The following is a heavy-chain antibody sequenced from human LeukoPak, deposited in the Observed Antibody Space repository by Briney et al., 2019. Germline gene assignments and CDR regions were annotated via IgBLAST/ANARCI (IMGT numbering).Heavy chain of an antibody. CDR3: TTDPGDGCNFDYFDY. V-gene: IGHV1-2*02. Sequence: ASVKLSCKASGYTFSGYYMHWVRQAPGQGLEWMGWINPYSGGTITAKKFPGRSAVTTAPSTSTTYIELSRLRSEESAAHYCTTDPGDGCNFDYFDYWGQGTLVTDSS. CDR1: GYTFSGYY. D-gene: IGHD3-9*01. CDR2: INPYSGGT. J-gene: IGHJ4*02.